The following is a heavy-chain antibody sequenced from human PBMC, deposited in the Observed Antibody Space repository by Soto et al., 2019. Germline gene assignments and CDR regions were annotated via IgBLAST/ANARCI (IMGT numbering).Heavy chain of an antibody. CDR3: ARPRGFGVFDAYDL. V-gene: IGHV3-23*01. Sequence: GGSLRLSCAASGFTFSTYAMSWVRQAPGKGLEWVSAISGSGGSTFYADSVKGRFTISRDNSINTLYLQMNSLRTEDTAVYYCARPRGFGVFDAYDLWGQGTMVTVSS. D-gene: IGHD3-10*01. J-gene: IGHJ3*01. CDR1: GFTFSTYA. CDR2: ISGSGGST.